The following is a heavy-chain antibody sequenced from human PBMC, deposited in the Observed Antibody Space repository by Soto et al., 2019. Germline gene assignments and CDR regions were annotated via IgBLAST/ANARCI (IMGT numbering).Heavy chain of an antibody. V-gene: IGHV1-69*06. D-gene: IGHD3-16*01. CDR1: GGTFSSYA. J-gene: IGHJ6*02. CDR3: ARDNQAFGGKMYYYYGMDV. Sequence: GASVKVSCKASGGTFSSYAISWVRQAPGQGLEWMGGVIPIFGTANYAQKFQGRVTITADKSTSTAYMELSSLRSEDTAVYYCARDNQAFGGKMYYYYGMDVWGQGTTVTVSS. CDR2: VIPIFGTA.